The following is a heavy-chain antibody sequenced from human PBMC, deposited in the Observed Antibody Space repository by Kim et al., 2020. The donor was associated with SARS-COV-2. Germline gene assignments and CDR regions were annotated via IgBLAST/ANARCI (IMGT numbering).Heavy chain of an antibody. CDR3: ARDFHARLRYFDWSLEDGMDV. V-gene: IGHV3-7*03. Sequence: GGSLRLSCAASGFTFSSYWMSWVRQAPGKGLEWVANIKQDGSEKYYVDSVKGRFTISRDNAKNSLYLQMNSLRAEDTAVYYCARDFHARLRYFDWSLEDGMDVWGQGTTVTVSS. CDR2: IKQDGSEK. J-gene: IGHJ6*02. CDR1: GFTFSSYW. D-gene: IGHD3-9*01.